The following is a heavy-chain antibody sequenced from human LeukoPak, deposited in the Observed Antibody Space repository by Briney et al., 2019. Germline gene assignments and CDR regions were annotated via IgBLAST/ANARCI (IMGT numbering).Heavy chain of an antibody. CDR3: AKDRGTGSYSLDY. Sequence: GGSLRLSCAASGFTFSSYGMHWVRQAPGKGLEWVAVIWYDGSNKYYADSVKGRFTISRDYSKNTLYLQMSSLRAEDTAVYYCAKDRGTGSYSLDYWGQGTLVTVSS. CDR1: GFTFSSYG. V-gene: IGHV3-33*06. J-gene: IGHJ4*02. CDR2: IWYDGSNK. D-gene: IGHD1-26*01.